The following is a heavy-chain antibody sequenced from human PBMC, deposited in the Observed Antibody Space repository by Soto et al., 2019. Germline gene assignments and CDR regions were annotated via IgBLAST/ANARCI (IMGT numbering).Heavy chain of an antibody. Sequence: GGSLRLSCAASGFMFSAYTMSWVRQAPGKGLEWLSSITSNSDLIDYADSVRGRFTVSRDNARKSLYLQMDSLGAEDTGVYYCATPYYYNHWGPGTLVTVSS. J-gene: IGHJ4*02. CDR3: ATPYYYNH. CDR1: GFMFSAYT. CDR2: ITSNSDLI. V-gene: IGHV3-21*01.